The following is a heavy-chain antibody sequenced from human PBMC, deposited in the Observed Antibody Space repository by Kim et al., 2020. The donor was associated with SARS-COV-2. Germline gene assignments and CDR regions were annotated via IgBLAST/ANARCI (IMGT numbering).Heavy chain of an antibody. CDR3: ARANILVVTANDGFDI. CDR2: INRSGST. Sequence: SETLSLTCAVYGGSLSGHYWSWIRQPPGKGLEWIGKINRSGSTKYNPSLKSRVTISVQTSQNQFSLTLNSVTAADTAVYYCARANILVVTANDGFDIWGQGTMVSVSP. J-gene: IGHJ3*02. D-gene: IGHD2-21*02. CDR1: GGSLSGHY. V-gene: IGHV4-34*01.